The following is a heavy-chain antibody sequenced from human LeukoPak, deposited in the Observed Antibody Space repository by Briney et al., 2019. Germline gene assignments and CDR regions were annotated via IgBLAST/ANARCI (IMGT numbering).Heavy chain of an antibody. V-gene: IGHV5-51*01. Sequence: GESLKISCKASGYRFTNYWIGWVRQMPGKGLDWMAIIYPGDSETRYSPSFQGQVTISADKSISTAYLQWSSLKASDTAMYYCARALRTGQGDYVPVLWGQGTLVTVSS. J-gene: IGHJ4*02. D-gene: IGHD4-17*01. CDR3: ARALRTGQGDYVPVL. CDR1: GYRFTNYW. CDR2: IYPGDSET.